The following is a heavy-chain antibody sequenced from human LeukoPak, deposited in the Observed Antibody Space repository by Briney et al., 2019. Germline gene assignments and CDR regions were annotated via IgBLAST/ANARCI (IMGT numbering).Heavy chain of an antibody. J-gene: IGHJ3*02. CDR3: ARASMATNAFDI. D-gene: IGHD5-12*01. CDR1: GGTFSSYA. V-gene: IGHV1-69*04. CDR2: IIPILGIA. Sequence: ASVKVSCKASGGTFSSYAISWVRQAPGQGLEWMGRIIPILGIANYAQKFQGRVTITADKSTSTAYMELSSLRSEDTAVYYCARASMATNAFDIWGQGTMVTVSS.